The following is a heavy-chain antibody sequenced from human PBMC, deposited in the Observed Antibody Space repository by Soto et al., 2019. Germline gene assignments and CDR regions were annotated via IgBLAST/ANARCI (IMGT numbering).Heavy chain of an antibody. D-gene: IGHD7-27*01. CDR2: IYYSGST. CDR1: GGSISSYY. CDR3: ARRWGTYFEV. Sequence: SETLSLTCTVSGGSISSYYWSWIRQPPGKGLEWIGYIYYSGSTDYDPSLKSRVTISVDTSKNQFSLKLSSVTAADTAVYYCARRWGTYFEVWGQGTRVTVSS. J-gene: IGHJ4*02. V-gene: IGHV4-59*01.